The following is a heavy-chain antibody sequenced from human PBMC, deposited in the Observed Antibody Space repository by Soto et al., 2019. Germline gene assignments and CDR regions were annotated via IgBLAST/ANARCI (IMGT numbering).Heavy chain of an antibody. D-gene: IGHD2-2*02. CDR1: GFTFSSYA. CDR2: ISYDGSNK. CDR3: ARDIVVVPAAIREYYYYYYGMDV. V-gene: IGHV3-30-3*01. Sequence: GGSLRLSCAASGFTFSSYAMHWVRQAPGKGLEWVAVISYDGSNKYYADSVKGRFTISRDNSKNTLYLQMNSLRAEDTAVYYCARDIVVVPAAIREYYYYYYGMDVWGQGTTVTVSS. J-gene: IGHJ6*02.